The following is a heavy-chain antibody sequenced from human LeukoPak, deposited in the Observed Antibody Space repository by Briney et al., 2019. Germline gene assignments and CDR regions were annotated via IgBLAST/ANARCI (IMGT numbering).Heavy chain of an antibody. D-gene: IGHD1-26*01. CDR1: TDSITSNW. Sequence: ASETLSLTCAVSTDSITSNWWSWVRQPPAKGLEWIGEGHKSGSTNYYPSLQSRVTISIDKSKNQIALELTSVTAADTAVYYCAKEIVGAPTPGAYWGQGILVTVSS. V-gene: IGHV4-4*02. CDR3: AKEIVGAPTPGAY. J-gene: IGHJ4*02. CDR2: GHKSGST.